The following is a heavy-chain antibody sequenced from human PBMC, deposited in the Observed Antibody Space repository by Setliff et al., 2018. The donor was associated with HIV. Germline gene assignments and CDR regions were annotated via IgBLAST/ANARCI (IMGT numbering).Heavy chain of an antibody. Sequence: ASGFTFSYRWMTWVRQAPGKGLEWVANIKGDGSEKYYVDSVKGRFTISRDNAKNSLYLQMNSLRAEDTAVYYCARDYGHYYNFWSGYQGGFDYWGHGTLVTVSS. CDR2: IKGDGSEK. J-gene: IGHJ4*01. D-gene: IGHD3-3*01. CDR1: GFTFSYRW. CDR3: ARDYGHYYNFWSGYQGGFDY. V-gene: IGHV3-7*01.